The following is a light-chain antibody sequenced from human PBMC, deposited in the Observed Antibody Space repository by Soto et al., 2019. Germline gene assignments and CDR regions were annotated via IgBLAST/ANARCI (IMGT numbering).Light chain of an antibody. CDR2: DVS. J-gene: IGLJ1*01. CDR3: CSYAGSSKV. Sequence: QSVLTQPRSVSGSPGQSVTISCTGTSSDVGGYNYVSWYQQHPGKAPKVIIYDVSKRPSGVPDRFSGSKSGNTASLTISGLQAEDEADYYCCSYAGSSKVFGPGTKVTVL. CDR1: SSDVGGYNY. V-gene: IGLV2-11*01.